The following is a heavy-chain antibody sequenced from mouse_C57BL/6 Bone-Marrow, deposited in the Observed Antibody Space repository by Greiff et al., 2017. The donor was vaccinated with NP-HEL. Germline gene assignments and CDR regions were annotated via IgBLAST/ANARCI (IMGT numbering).Heavy chain of an antibody. J-gene: IGHJ1*03. D-gene: IGHD1-1*01. CDR2: ISNLAYSI. Sequence: EVKLEESGGGLVQPGGSLKLSCAASGFTFSDYGMAWVRQAPRKGPEWVAFISNLAYSIYYADTVTGRFTISRENAKNTLYLEMSSLRSEDTAMYYCARRGGIYYGSYWYFDVWGTGTTVTVSS. CDR3: ARRGGIYYGSYWYFDV. V-gene: IGHV5-15*04. CDR1: GFTFSDYG.